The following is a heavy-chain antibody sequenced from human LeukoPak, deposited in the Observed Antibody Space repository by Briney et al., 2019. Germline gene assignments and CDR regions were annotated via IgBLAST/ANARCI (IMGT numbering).Heavy chain of an antibody. J-gene: IGHJ4*02. CDR3: VRDSYSRDLDY. CDR1: AFTFSSYW. Sequence: GGSLRLSCAASAFTFSSYWMSWVRQAPGKGLEWVANIKEDGSEQYYVDSLKGRFTISRDNAKNSLYLRMNSLRAEDTAVYYCVRDSYSRDLDYWGQGTLVTVSS. CDR2: IKEDGSEQ. D-gene: IGHD3-22*01. V-gene: IGHV3-7*01.